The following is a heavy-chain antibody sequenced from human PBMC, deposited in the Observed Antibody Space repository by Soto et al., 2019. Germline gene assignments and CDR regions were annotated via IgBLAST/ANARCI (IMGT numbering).Heavy chain of an antibody. CDR2: ISFDGGNE. J-gene: IGHJ6*02. CDR1: GFIFSSYG. V-gene: IGHV3-30*18. CDR3: AKSQGGEGDYYGMDV. D-gene: IGHD3-16*01. Sequence: QVQLVQSGGGVVQPGRSLRLSCAASGFIFSSYGMVWVRQAPGKGLEWVALISFDGGNEYHADSVRGRFTISRDNSENTLFLQMNIRRPEDTAVYYCAKSQGGEGDYYGMDVWGQGTTVTVSS.